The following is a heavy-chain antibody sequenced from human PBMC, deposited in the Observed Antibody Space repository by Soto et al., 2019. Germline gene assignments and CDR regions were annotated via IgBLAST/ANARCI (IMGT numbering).Heavy chain of an antibody. J-gene: IGHJ4*02. Sequence: SETLSLTCAVFGESLSGSYWSWIRQAPGKGLEWIGEINHSGSTNYNSSLKSRVTISVDSSENQLSLKLRSVTAADTAVYYCARSGAWIPDYWGQGTLVTVSS. CDR2: INHSGST. V-gene: IGHV4-34*01. CDR3: ARSGAWIPDY. CDR1: GESLSGSY. D-gene: IGHD5-18*01.